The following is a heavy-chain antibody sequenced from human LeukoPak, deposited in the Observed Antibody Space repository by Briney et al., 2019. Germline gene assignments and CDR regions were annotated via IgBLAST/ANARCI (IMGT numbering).Heavy chain of an antibody. J-gene: IGHJ4*02. CDR2: INPSGGST. CDR3: ARSRSRVGGDLDY. V-gene: IGHV1-46*01. Sequence: ASVKVSYKASGYSFTSYYMHWVRQAPGQGLEWMGIINPSGGSTSYAQKFQGRVTMTRDMSTSTVYMELSSLRSEDTAVYYCARSRSRVGGDLDYWGQGTLVTVSS. D-gene: IGHD3-16*01. CDR1: GYSFTSYY.